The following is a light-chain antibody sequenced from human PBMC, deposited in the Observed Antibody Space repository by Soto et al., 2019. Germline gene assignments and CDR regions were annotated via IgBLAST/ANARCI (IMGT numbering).Light chain of an antibody. CDR3: QQYGSSPAT. V-gene: IGKV3-20*01. Sequence: EIVLTQSPGTLSLSPGERATLSCRASESVTSSCLAWYQQKPGQAPRLLIYGASSRATGIPDRFSGSGSGTDFTLTISRLEPEDFALYYCQQYGSSPATFAQGTKVEIK. CDR2: GAS. J-gene: IGKJ1*01. CDR1: ESVTSSC.